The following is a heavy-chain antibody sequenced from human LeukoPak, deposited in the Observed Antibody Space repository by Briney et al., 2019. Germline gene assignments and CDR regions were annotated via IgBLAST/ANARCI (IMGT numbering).Heavy chain of an antibody. CDR2: ISYDGSNK. CDR3: AREEYDSSGYYYPYNWFDP. V-gene: IGHV3-30-3*01. D-gene: IGHD3-22*01. CDR1: GFTFSSYA. J-gene: IGHJ5*02. Sequence: PGGSLRLSCAASGFTFSSYAMHWVRQAPGKGLEWVAVISYDGSNKYYADSVKGRFTISRDNSKNTLYLQMNSLRAEDTAVYYCAREEYDSSGYYYPYNWFDPWGQGTLVTVSS.